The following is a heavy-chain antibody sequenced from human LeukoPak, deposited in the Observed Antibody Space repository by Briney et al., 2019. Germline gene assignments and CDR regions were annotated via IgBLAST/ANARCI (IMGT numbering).Heavy chain of an antibody. J-gene: IGHJ5*02. D-gene: IGHD4-17*01. CDR3: ARLKVTTSTFWFDP. Sequence: SETLSLTCTVSGGSISSYYWSWIRQPPGKGLEWIGYTYYSGSTNYNPSLKSRVTISVDTSKNQFSLKLSSVTAADTAVYYCARLKVTTSTFWFDPWGQGTLVTVSS. CDR1: GGSISSYY. CDR2: TYYSGST. V-gene: IGHV4-59*01.